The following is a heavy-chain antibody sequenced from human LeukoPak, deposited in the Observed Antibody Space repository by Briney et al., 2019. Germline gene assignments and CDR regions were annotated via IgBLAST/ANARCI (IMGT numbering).Heavy chain of an antibody. Sequence: GGSLRLSCAASGFTFGDYGMSWVRQVPGKGLEWVSGINWNGGSTGYADSVKGRFTISRDNAKNSLYLQMNSLRAEDTALYYCASSWGGSYYLGFDYWGQGTLVTVPS. J-gene: IGHJ4*02. CDR2: INWNGGST. CDR1: GFTFGDYG. D-gene: IGHD3-10*01. CDR3: ASSWGGSYYLGFDY. V-gene: IGHV3-20*04.